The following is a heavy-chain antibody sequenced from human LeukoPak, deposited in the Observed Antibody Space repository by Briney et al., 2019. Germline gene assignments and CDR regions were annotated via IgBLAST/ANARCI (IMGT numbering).Heavy chain of an antibody. J-gene: IGHJ4*02. D-gene: IGHD6-6*01. CDR1: GSRFTSYW. V-gene: IGHV5-51*01. CDR3: ARREKRCSSSTGGRFDY. Sequence: GESLQISCKGSGSRFTSYWIGLVRQMPGKGLEWMGIIYPGDSDNRYSPFFQGQVNISADKSISTAYPEWSSLKASDTAMYYWARREKRCSSSTGGRFDYWGQGTLVTVSS. CDR2: IYPGDSDN.